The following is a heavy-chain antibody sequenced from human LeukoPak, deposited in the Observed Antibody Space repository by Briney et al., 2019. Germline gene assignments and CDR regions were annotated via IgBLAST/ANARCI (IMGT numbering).Heavy chain of an antibody. CDR2: ISGSGGST. Sequence: GGSLRLSCAASGFTFSSYAMSWVRQAPGKGLELVSAISGSGGSTYYAESVKGRFTISRDNSKNTLYLQMNSLRAEDAAVYYCAKRTSGLMITFGGVIGAYFDYWGQGTLVTVSS. V-gene: IGHV3-23*01. CDR1: GFTFSSYA. CDR3: AKRTSGLMITFGGVIGAYFDY. D-gene: IGHD3-16*02. J-gene: IGHJ4*02.